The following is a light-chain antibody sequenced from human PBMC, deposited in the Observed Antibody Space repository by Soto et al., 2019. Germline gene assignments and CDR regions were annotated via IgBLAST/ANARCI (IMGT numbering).Light chain of an antibody. V-gene: IGLV2-8*01. Sequence: QSVLTQPPSASGSPGQSVTISCTGTSSDVGGYNYVSWYQQHPGKAPKLMIYEVSKRPSGVPDRFSGSKSGNTASLTVSGLQAEDEADYYGSSYAGSNNFPYVFGTGTKLTVL. CDR3: SSYAGSNNFPYV. CDR2: EVS. J-gene: IGLJ1*01. CDR1: SSDVGGYNY.